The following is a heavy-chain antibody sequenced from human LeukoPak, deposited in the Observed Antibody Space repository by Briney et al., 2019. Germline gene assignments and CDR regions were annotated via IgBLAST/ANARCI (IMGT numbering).Heavy chain of an antibody. CDR2: IYYSGST. V-gene: IGHV4-59*01. CDR3: ASAPEGILTGYPLYFDY. CDR1: GGSISSYY. Sequence: SETLSLTCTVSGGSISSYYWSWIRQPPGKGLEWIGYIYYSGSTNYNPSLKSRVTISVDTSKNQFSLKLSSVTAADTAVYYCASAPEGILTGYPLYFDYWGQGTLVTVSS. J-gene: IGHJ4*02. D-gene: IGHD3-9*01.